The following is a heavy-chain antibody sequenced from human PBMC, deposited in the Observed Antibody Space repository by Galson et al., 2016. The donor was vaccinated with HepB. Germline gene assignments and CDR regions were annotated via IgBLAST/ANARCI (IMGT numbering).Heavy chain of an antibody. CDR1: GFTFSNYA. D-gene: IGHD2-2*01. Sequence: SLRLSCAASGFTFSNYAMHWVRQAPGKGLEWVAVISYDGSNKYYADSVKGRFTISRDNSKNTLYLQMNSLRAEDTAVYYCASIEAQGTAALFDYWGQGTLVTVSS. J-gene: IGHJ4*02. V-gene: IGHV3-30-3*01. CDR3: ASIEAQGTAALFDY. CDR2: ISYDGSNK.